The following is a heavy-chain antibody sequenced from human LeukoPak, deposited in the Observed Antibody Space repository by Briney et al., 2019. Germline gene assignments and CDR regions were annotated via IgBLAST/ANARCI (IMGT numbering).Heavy chain of an antibody. V-gene: IGHV4-4*02. Sequence: SETLSLTCAVSGRPISSSNWWSWVRQPPGKGLEWIGEIYRSGSTNYNPSLKSRVTISVDKSKNQFSLKLSSVTAADTAVYYCARFSGTMVRGVIRRWYFDLWGRGTLVTVSS. CDR1: GRPISSSNW. CDR2: IYRSGST. CDR3: ARFSGTMVRGVIRRWYFDL. J-gene: IGHJ2*01. D-gene: IGHD3-10*01.